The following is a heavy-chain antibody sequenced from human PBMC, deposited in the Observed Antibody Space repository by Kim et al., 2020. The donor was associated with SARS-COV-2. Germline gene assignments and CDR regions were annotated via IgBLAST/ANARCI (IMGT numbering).Heavy chain of an antibody. D-gene: IGHD3-22*01. J-gene: IGHJ3*02. CDR1: GFTFSSYA. CDR2: ISGSGGST. V-gene: IGHV3-23*01. Sequence: GGSLRLSCAASGFTFSSYAMSWVRQAPGKGLEWVSAISGSGGSTYYADSVKGRFTISRDNSKNTLYLQMNSLRAEDTAVYYCAKDLETMIVVVIPDAFDIWGQGTMVTVSS. CDR3: AKDLETMIVVVIPDAFDI.